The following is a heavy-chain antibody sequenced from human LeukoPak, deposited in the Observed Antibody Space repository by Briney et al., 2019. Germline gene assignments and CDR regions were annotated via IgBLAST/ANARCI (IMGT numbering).Heavy chain of an antibody. Sequence: ASVKVSCKASGYTFTGYYMHWVRQAPGQGLEWMGWINPNSGGTNYAQKFQGRVTMTRDTSISTAYMELSRLRSDDTAVYYCARDGQSVFGVVIDNWFDPWGQGTLVTVSS. CDR1: GYTFTGYY. CDR2: INPNSGGT. D-gene: IGHD3-3*01. J-gene: IGHJ5*02. V-gene: IGHV1-2*02. CDR3: ARDGQSVFGVVIDNWFDP.